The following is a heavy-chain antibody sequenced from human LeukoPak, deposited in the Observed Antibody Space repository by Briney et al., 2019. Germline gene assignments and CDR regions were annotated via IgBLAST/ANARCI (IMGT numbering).Heavy chain of an antibody. CDR1: GFTFSSYA. J-gene: IGHJ4*02. D-gene: IGHD3-10*01. CDR3: AKSKGSGSYYRWGVYDY. CDR2: ISGSGGST. Sequence: GGSLRLSCAASGFTFSSYAMSWVRQAPGKGLEWVSAISGSGGSTYYADSVKGRFTISRDNSKNTLYLQMNSLRAEDTAVYYCAKSKGSGSYYRWGVYDYWGQGTLVTVSS. V-gene: IGHV3-23*01.